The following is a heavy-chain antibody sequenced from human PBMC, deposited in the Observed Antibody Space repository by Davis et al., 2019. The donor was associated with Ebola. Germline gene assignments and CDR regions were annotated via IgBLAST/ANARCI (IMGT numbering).Heavy chain of an antibody. Sequence: GESLKIPCAASGFTFSGSAMHWVRQASGKGLEWVGRIRSKANSYATAYAASVKGRFTISRDDSKNTAYLQMNSLKTEDTAVYYCARRGISSSWYGGMDVWGQGTTVTVSS. CDR1: GFTFSGSA. J-gene: IGHJ6*02. CDR2: IRSKANSYAT. CDR3: ARRGISSSWYGGMDV. V-gene: IGHV3-73*01. D-gene: IGHD6-13*01.